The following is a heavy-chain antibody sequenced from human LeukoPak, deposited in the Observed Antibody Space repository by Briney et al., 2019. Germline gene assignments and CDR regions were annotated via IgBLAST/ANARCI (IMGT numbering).Heavy chain of an antibody. CDR3: ARDGGAVAGHNWFDP. V-gene: IGHV4-59*12. CDR2: IYHSGST. J-gene: IGHJ5*02. Sequence: SETLSLTCTVSGGSISSYYWSCIRQPPSNALEWIGSIYHSGSTYYNPSLKSRVTISVDRSKNQFSLKLSSVTAADTAVYYCARDGGAVAGHNWFDPWGQGTLVTVSS. D-gene: IGHD6-19*01. CDR1: GGSISSYY.